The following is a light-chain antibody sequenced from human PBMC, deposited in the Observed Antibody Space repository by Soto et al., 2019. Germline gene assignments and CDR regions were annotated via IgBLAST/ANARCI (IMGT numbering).Light chain of an antibody. Sequence: QSALTQPPSASGSPGQSVTIXCTGXSXXVGAYKYVSWYQQYPGKAPKLMIYEVTKRPSGVPDRFSGSKSGNTASLTVSGLQAEDEADYYCTSYVGNDIWVFGGGTKLTVL. J-gene: IGLJ3*02. CDR2: EVT. CDR3: TSYVGNDIWV. CDR1: SXXVGAYKY. V-gene: IGLV2-8*01.